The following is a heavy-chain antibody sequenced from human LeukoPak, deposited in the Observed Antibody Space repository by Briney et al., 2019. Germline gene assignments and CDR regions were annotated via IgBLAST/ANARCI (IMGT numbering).Heavy chain of an antibody. Sequence: PGGSLRLSCAASGFTFSSYSMNWVRQAPGTGLEWVGRIKSKADGGTLDYAAPVKGRFTISKDDSKNTVYLQMNSLKTEDTGVYYCTTGRSDILTGYLYWGQGTLVTVSS. V-gene: IGHV3-15*07. CDR3: TTGRSDILTGYLY. CDR2: IKSKADGGTL. D-gene: IGHD3-9*01. J-gene: IGHJ4*02. CDR1: GFTFSSYS.